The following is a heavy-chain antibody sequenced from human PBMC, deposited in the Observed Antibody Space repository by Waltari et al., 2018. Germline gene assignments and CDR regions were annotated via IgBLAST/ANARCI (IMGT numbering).Heavy chain of an antibody. Sequence: EVHLVESGGGLVQPGGSLRLSCAASGVTLSRSWIHWVRQSPGKGLMWCSRINNEGRSTVYADPVKGRFTSSRDDAKNTVSLQMNKLSAEDTALYYCARAGLLGAFDVWGQGTMVTVSS. D-gene: IGHD2-15*01. CDR1: GVTLSRSW. CDR3: ARAGLLGAFDV. V-gene: IGHV3-74*03. CDR2: INNEGRST. J-gene: IGHJ3*01.